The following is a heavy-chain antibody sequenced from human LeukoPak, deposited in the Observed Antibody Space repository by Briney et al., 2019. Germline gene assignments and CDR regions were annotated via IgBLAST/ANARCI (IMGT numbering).Heavy chain of an antibody. Sequence: PGGSLRLSCAASGLTFQNTWMHWIRQAPGKGLVWVSRITSDGITTTYADSVKGRFTISRDNAKNSLYLQMNSLRDEDTAVYYCVGGSGYLIEYWGQGTLVTVSS. J-gene: IGHJ4*02. D-gene: IGHD3-22*01. V-gene: IGHV3-74*01. CDR3: VGGSGYLIEY. CDR1: GLTFQNTW. CDR2: ITSDGITT.